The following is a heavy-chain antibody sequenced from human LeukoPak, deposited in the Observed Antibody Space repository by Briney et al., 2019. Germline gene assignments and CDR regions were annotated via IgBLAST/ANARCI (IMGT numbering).Heavy chain of an antibody. V-gene: IGHV4-59*12. D-gene: IGHD3-10*01. Sequence: PSETLSLTCTVSRDSMKSYYWSWLRQPPGKGLEWIGYIYHSGSTYYNPSLKSRVTILVDRSKNQFSLKLSSVTAADTAVYYCARDRSYGSGLDAFDIWGQGTMVTVSS. J-gene: IGHJ3*02. CDR1: RDSMKSYY. CDR2: IYHSGST. CDR3: ARDRSYGSGLDAFDI.